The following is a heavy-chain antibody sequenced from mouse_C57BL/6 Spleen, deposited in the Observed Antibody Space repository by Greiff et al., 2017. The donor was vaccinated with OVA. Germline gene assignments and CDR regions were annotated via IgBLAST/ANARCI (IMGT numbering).Heavy chain of an antibody. CDR2: ISTYYGDA. D-gene: IGHD4-1*01. J-gene: IGHJ4*01. V-gene: IGHV1-67*01. CDR1: GYTFTDYA. Sequence: QVQLQQSGPELVRPGVSVKISCKGSGYTFTDYAMHWVKQSHAKSLEWIGVISTYYGDASYNQKFKDKATMTVYKSSSTAYMELARLTSEDSAVYYCANPAGSYWGQGTSVTVSS. CDR3: ANPAGSY.